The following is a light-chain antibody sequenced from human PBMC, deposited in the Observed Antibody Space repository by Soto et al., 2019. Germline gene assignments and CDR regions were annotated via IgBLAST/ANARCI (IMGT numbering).Light chain of an antibody. CDR3: QQYGSSRWT. CDR2: AAS. Sequence: EIVLTQSPDTLSLSPGERATLSCRASQSVSSSYLAWYQQKPGQAPRLLFYAASSRATGIPDRFSGSGSGTDFTLTISRLEPEDFAVYYCQQYGSSRWTFGQGTKVEIK. J-gene: IGKJ1*01. CDR1: QSVSSSY. V-gene: IGKV3-20*01.